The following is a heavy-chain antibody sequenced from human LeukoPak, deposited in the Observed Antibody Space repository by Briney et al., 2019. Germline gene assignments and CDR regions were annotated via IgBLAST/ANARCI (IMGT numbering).Heavy chain of an antibody. CDR2: MNPNSGNT. CDR1: GYTFTSYD. V-gene: IGHV1-8*01. J-gene: IGHJ5*02. CDR3: ARDYYGAKSSSFAP. Sequence: GASVKVSCKASGYTFTSYDINWVRQAPGQGLEWLGWMNPNSGNTGYAQNFQGRVTMTRDTSIDTAYMELTSLRYEDTAVYYCARDYYGAKSSSFAPGGQGTLVTVSS. D-gene: IGHD3-10*01.